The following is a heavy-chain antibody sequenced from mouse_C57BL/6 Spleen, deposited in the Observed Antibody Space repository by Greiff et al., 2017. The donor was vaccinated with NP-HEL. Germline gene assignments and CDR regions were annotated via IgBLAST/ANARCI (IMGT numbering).Heavy chain of an antibody. CDR1: GYTFTSYW. CDR3: ARSGLITTVVPNYYAMDY. CDR2: IYPGSGST. D-gene: IGHD1-1*01. Sequence: QVQLQQPGAELVKPGASVKMSCKASGYTFTSYWITWVKQRPGQGLEWIGDIYPGSGSTNYNEKFKSKATLTVDTSSSTAYMQLSSLTSEDSAVYYCARSGLITTVVPNYYAMDYWGQGTSVTVSS. V-gene: IGHV1-55*01. J-gene: IGHJ4*01.